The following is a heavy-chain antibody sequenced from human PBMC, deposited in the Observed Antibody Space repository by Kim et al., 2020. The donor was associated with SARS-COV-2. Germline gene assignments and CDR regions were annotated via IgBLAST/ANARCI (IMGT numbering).Heavy chain of an antibody. V-gene: IGHV7-4-1*02. J-gene: IGHJ4*02. D-gene: IGHD6-6*01. Sequence: ASVKVSCKASGYTFTDSAINWVRQAPGQGLEWVAWINTNTDNSTHGQGLTGRFVLSVDTSVSTAYLQISSLKTEDTAVYYCARSQLDHNHFAYWGQGTLV. CDR3: ARSQLDHNHFAY. CDR2: INTNTDNS. CDR1: GYTFTDSA.